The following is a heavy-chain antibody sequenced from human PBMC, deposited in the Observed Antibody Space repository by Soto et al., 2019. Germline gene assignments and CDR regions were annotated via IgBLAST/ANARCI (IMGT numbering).Heavy chain of an antibody. Sequence: EVQLVESGGGSVQPGGSLRLSCEASGFTFSSYWMHWVRQSPGKGLVWVSRISSDGSSTSYGDSVKGRFNVSRDNAKNTLYLQMSSLRAEDTAIYYCARRGALTGLQYWGQGTLVSVSS. V-gene: IGHV3-74*02. D-gene: IGHD3-9*01. CDR2: ISSDGSST. CDR1: GFTFSSYW. J-gene: IGHJ4*02. CDR3: ARRGALTGLQY.